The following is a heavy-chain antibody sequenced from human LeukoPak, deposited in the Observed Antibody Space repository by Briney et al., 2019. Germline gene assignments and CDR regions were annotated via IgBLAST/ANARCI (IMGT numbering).Heavy chain of an antibody. Sequence: GRCLSLSYAVSGIPLSHYYMSWVPGAPGKGLEWVAGISGSGGGTHYTDAVKGQFTISRDNPNNTLYLQMDSLRAEDTAVYFCAKRGVVVRVILVGFHKEANYFDSWGQGALVTVSS. D-gene: IGHD3-10*01. J-gene: IGHJ4*02. CDR1: GIPLSHYY. V-gene: IGHV3-23*01. CDR2: ISGSGGGT. CDR3: AKRGVVVRVILVGFHKEANYFDS.